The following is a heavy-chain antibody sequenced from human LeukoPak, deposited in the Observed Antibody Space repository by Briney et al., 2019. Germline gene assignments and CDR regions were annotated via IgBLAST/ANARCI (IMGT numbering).Heavy chain of an antibody. D-gene: IGHD3-10*01. CDR3: ASSADYYGSGSYLQH. CDR1: GGTFSSYA. Sequence: SVTVSCKASGGTFSSYAISWVRQAPGQGLEWMGRIIPILGIANYAQKFQGRVTITADKSTSTAYMELSSLRSEDTAVYYCASSADYYGSGSYLQHWGQGTLVTVSS. V-gene: IGHV1-69*04. CDR2: IIPILGIA. J-gene: IGHJ1*01.